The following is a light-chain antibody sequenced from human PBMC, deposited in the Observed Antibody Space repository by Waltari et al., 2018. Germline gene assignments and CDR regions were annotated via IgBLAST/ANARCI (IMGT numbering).Light chain of an antibody. CDR1: SSNIGTNY. Sequence: QSVLTQPPSASGTPGQRVTISCSGSSSNIGTNYVYWYRQLPGTAPKLLIYKNNQAPSGVPDRCSGSKSGTSASLAISGLRAEDEADYYCAAWDDSLSGVVFGGGTKLTVL. CDR2: KNN. J-gene: IGLJ2*01. CDR3: AAWDDSLSGVV. V-gene: IGLV1-47*01.